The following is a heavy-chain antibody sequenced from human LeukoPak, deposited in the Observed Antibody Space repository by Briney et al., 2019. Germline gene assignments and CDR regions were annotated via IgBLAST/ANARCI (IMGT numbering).Heavy chain of an antibody. CDR3: ARGLRLCSSSWYGY. J-gene: IGHJ4*02. V-gene: IGHV4-59*12. CDR2: IYYSGST. Sequence: PSETLSLTCTVSGGSISSYYWSWIRQPPGKGLEWIGYIYYSGSTYYDPSLKSRVAISVDTSKNQFSLKLSSVTAADTAVYYCARGLRLCSSSWYGYWGQGTLVTVSS. D-gene: IGHD6-13*01. CDR1: GGSISSYY.